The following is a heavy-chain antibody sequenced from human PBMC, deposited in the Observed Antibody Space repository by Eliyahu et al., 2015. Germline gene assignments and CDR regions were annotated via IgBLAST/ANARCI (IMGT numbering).Heavy chain of an antibody. D-gene: IGHD4-17*01. V-gene: IGHV1-8*01. J-gene: IGHJ4*02. CDR3: ARGVKAGVDY. Sequence: QVQLVQSGAXVKXPGXXVKFSCKASGYTFIDLDINWVRQAAGQGPEWMGWMTPKTGYAEYAQNFQGRVFMTRDPSISTAYMELTNLTSEDTAFYYCARGVKAGVDYWGQGTLVTVSS. CDR1: GYTFIDLD. CDR2: MTPKTGYA.